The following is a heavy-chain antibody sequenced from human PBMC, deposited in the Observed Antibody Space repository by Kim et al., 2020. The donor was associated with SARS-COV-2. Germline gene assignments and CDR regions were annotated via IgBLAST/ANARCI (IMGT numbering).Heavy chain of an antibody. CDR1: GYTLTELS. CDR2: FDPEDGET. V-gene: IGHV1-24*01. D-gene: IGHD3-22*01. CDR3: ATTHYYYDSSGLGFLFGP. Sequence: ASVKVSCKVSGYTLTELSMHWVRQAPGKGLEWMGGFDPEDGETIYAQKFQGRVTMTEDTSTDTAYMELSSLRSEDTAVYYCATTHYYYDSSGLGFLFGPWGQGTLVTVSS. J-gene: IGHJ5*02.